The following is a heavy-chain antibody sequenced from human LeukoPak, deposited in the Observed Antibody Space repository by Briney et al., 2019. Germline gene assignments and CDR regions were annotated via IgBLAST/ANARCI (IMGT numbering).Heavy chain of an antibody. V-gene: IGHV4-59*01. J-gene: IGHJ3*02. CDR2: IYYSGST. CDR1: GGSFSGYY. D-gene: IGHD3-10*01. CDR3: ARAHGFGEIGAFDI. Sequence: SETLSLTCAVYGGSFSGYYWSWIRQPPGKGLEWIGYIYYSGSTNYNPSLKSRVTISVDTSKNQFSLKLSSVTAADTAVYYCARAHGFGEIGAFDIWGQGTMVTVSS.